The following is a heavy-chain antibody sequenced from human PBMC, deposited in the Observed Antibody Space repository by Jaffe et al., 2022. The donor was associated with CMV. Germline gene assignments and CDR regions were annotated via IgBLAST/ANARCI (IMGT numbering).Heavy chain of an antibody. CDR3: ARITVKMAAAGTPYYWYYMDV. CDR1: GFSLSTSGMC. D-gene: IGHD6-13*01. CDR2: IDWDDDK. J-gene: IGHJ6*03. V-gene: IGHV2-70*15. Sequence: QVTLRESGPALVKPTQTLTLTCTFSGFSLSTSGMCVSWIRQPPGKALEWLARIDWDDDKYYSTSLKTRLTISKDTSKNQVVLTMTNMDPVDTATYYCARITVKMAAAGTPYYWYYMDVWGKGTTVTVSS.